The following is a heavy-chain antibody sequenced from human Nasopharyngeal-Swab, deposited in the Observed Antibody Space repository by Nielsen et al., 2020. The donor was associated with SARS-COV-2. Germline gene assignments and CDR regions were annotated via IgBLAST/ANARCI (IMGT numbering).Heavy chain of an antibody. CDR3: AKVSYGYGYYLDY. D-gene: IGHD5-18*01. CDR2: ISWNSVSI. J-gene: IGHJ4*02. CDR1: GFTFDDYG. Sequence: SLKISCAASGFTFDDYGMYWVRQAPGKGLEWVAGISWNSVSIGYADSVKGRFTISRDNAKNSVYLQMNSLRPEDTALYYCAKVSYGYGYYLDYWGQGTPVTVSS. V-gene: IGHV3-9*01.